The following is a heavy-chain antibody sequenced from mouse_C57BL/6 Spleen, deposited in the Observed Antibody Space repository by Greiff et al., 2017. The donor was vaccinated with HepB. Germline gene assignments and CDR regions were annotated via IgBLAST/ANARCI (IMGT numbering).Heavy chain of an antibody. CDR1: GYSFSSSW. V-gene: IGHV1-82*01. D-gene: IGHD1-1*01. CDR3: AREDLDYYGSSDVGY. CDR2: IYPGDGDT. J-gene: IGHJ2*01. Sequence: QVQLQQSGPELVKPGASVKISCKASGYSFSSSWMNWVMQRPGKGLEWIGRIYPGDGDTNYNGKFKGKATLTADKSSSTAYMQHSSLTSEDSAVYFCAREDLDYYGSSDVGYWGQGTTLTVSS.